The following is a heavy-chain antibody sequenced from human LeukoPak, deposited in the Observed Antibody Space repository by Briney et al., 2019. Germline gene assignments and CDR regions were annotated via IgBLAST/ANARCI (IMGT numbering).Heavy chain of an antibody. CDR2: ISSSGSTI. D-gene: IGHD1-26*01. V-gene: IGHV3-48*03. Sequence: GGSQRLSCAASGFTFSSYEMNWVRQAPGKGLEWVSYISSSGSTIYYADSVKGRFTISRDNAKNSLYLQMNSLRAEDTAVYYCARDPTGAWTRDYGMDVWGQGTTVTVSS. CDR1: GFTFSSYE. CDR3: ARDPTGAWTRDYGMDV. J-gene: IGHJ6*02.